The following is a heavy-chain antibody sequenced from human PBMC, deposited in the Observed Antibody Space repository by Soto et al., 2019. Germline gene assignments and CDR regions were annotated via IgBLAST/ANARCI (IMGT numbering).Heavy chain of an antibody. Sequence: GESLKISCKGSGYSFTSYWISWVRQMPGKGLEWMGRIDPSDSYTNYSPSFQGHVTISADKSISTAYLQWSSLKASDTAMYYCARHYLGGYYIYGMDVCGQGTTVTVPS. CDR3: ARHYLGGYYIYGMDV. J-gene: IGHJ6*02. CDR2: IDPSDSYT. CDR1: GYSFTSYW. V-gene: IGHV5-10-1*01. D-gene: IGHD2-15*01.